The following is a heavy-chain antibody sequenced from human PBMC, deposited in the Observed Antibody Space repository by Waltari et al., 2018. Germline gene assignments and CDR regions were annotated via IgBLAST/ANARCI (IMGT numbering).Heavy chain of an antibody. V-gene: IGHV4-31*03. Sequence: QVQLQESGPGLVKPSQTLSLTCTVSGGSISSGGYYWSWIRQHPGKGLEWIGSIYYSGSTYYNPYLKIRVTISVDTSKNQFSRKLSSVTAADTAVYYCARGGGSPPKYFQHWGQGTLVTVSS. CDR3: ARGGGSPPKYFQH. J-gene: IGHJ1*01. CDR1: GGSISSGGYY. CDR2: IYYSGST. D-gene: IGHD3-16*01.